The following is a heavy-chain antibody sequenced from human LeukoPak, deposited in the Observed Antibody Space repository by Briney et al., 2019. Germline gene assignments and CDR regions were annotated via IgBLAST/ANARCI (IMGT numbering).Heavy chain of an antibody. CDR3: VCTVTKIYYYYGIDV. J-gene: IGHJ6*02. D-gene: IGHD4-17*01. Sequence: PSETLSLTCSVSDVSVSSTSYYWGWIRQPPGKGLEWIGGIAYSGTTYYNPSLKSRVTISVDTSKNQFSLKLSSVTAADTAVYYCVCTVTKIYYYYGIDVWGQGTTVTVSS. CDR1: DVSVSSTSYY. V-gene: IGHV4-39*01. CDR2: IAYSGTT.